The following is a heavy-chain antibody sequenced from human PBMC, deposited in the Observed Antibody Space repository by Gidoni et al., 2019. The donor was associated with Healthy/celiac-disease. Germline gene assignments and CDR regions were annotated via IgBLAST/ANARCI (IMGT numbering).Heavy chain of an antibody. CDR3: ARGAYAPGDPWFDY. V-gene: IGHV4-34*01. J-gene: IGHJ4*02. CDR1: GGSFSCYY. D-gene: IGHD3-16*01. Sequence: QVQLQQWGAGLLKPSETLSLTCAVYGGSFSCYYWSWILQPPGKGLDWMGEINNSGSTNYNPSLKSRVTISVDTSKNQFSLKLSSVTAADTAVYYCARGAYAPGDPWFDYWGQGTLVTVSS. CDR2: INNSGST.